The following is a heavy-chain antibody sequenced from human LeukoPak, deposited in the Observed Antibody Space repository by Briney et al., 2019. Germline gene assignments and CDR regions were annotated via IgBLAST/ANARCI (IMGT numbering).Heavy chain of an antibody. CDR3: ARYDFWSGPNWFDP. CDR2: IYPGDSDT. CDR1: GYSFTSYW. V-gene: IGHV5-51*01. D-gene: IGHD3/OR15-3a*01. J-gene: IGHJ5*02. Sequence: GESLKISCKGSGYSFTSYWIAWVGQMPGKGLDWIGIIYPGDSDTRYSPSFQGQVTISADKSISTAYLQWSSLKDTATAMYKSARYDFWSGPNWFDPWGQGTLVTVSS.